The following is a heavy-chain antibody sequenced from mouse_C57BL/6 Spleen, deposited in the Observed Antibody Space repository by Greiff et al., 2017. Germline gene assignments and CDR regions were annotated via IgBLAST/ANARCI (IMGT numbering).Heavy chain of an antibody. CDR2: ILPGSGRP. D-gene: IGHD2-4*01. Sequence: QVQLQQSVAELLKPGASVKFSCTATGYTFTGSWIEWVQPRPGHGLEWIGEILPGSGRPTYTAKFKGKATFTADTSANTAYMQLSILTTENSAIYYCARSYYDYDDYCDYWGQGTTLTVSS. CDR3: ARSYYDYDDYCDY. J-gene: IGHJ2*01. V-gene: IGHV1-9*01. CDR1: GYTFTGSW.